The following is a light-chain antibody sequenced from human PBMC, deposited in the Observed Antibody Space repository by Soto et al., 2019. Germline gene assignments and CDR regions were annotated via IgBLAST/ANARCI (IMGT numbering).Light chain of an antibody. J-gene: IGLJ2*01. Sequence: QSVRTQPPSASGAPGQSVTISCTGTSNDVGGYNYVSWYQQHPGKAPKLILYEVSKRPSGVPDRFSGSKSDNTASLTVSGFQAEDEAAYYCSSYAGSNNLVFGGGTKLPVL. CDR1: SNDVGGYNY. V-gene: IGLV2-8*01. CDR2: EVS. CDR3: SSYAGSNNLV.